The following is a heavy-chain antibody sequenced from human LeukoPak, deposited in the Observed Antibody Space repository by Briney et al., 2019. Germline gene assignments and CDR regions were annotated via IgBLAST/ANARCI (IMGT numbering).Heavy chain of an antibody. CDR3: ARQSDSSGYSAIDHDAFDI. CDR1: GYSFTTYW. D-gene: IGHD3-22*01. CDR2: IYPGDSDT. V-gene: IGHV5-51*01. J-gene: IGHJ3*02. Sequence: GESLKISCKGSGYSFTTYWIGWVRQMPGKGLEWMGIIYPGDSDTRYSPSFQGQVTISVDKSISTVPLQWSSLKASDTAMYYCARQSDSSGYSAIDHDAFDIWGQGTMVTVSS.